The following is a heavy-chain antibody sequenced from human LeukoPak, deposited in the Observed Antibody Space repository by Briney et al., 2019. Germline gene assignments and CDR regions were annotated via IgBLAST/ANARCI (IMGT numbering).Heavy chain of an antibody. J-gene: IGHJ5*02. V-gene: IGHV1-18*01. D-gene: IGHD6-19*01. Sequence: ASVKVSCKASGYTFTSYGISWVRQAPGQGLEWMGWISAYNGNTNYAQKLQGRVTMTTDTSTSTAYMELRSLRSDDTAVYYCARDPSVAGTGWFDPWGQGTLVTVSS. CDR1: GYTFTSYG. CDR3: ARDPSVAGTGWFDP. CDR2: ISAYNGNT.